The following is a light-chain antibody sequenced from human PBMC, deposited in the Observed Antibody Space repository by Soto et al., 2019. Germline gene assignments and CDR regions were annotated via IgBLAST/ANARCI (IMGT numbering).Light chain of an antibody. Sequence: IVLTQSPATLSSSPGERATLSCRASQTVNSRLAWYQHKPGQAPRLLIYHTSNRATGIPARFSGSGSGTDFTLTISSLEPEDFAVYYCHQRQSWPRTFGQGAKWIS. CDR1: QTVNSR. V-gene: IGKV3-11*01. CDR3: HQRQSWPRT. CDR2: HTS. J-gene: IGKJ1*01.